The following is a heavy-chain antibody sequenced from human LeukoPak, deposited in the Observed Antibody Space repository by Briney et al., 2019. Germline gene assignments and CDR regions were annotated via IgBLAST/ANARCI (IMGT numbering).Heavy chain of an antibody. CDR1: GGSISSYY. CDR2: IYYSGST. V-gene: IGHV4-59*01. CDR3: ARVLGDSSGYFGYYYYGMDV. D-gene: IGHD3-22*01. J-gene: IGHJ6*02. Sequence: SETLSLTCTVSGGSISSYYWSWIRQPPGKGLEWIGYIYYSGSTNYNPSLKSRVTISVDTSKNQFSLKLSSVTAADTAVYYCARVLGDSSGYFGYYYYGMDVWGQGTTVTVSS.